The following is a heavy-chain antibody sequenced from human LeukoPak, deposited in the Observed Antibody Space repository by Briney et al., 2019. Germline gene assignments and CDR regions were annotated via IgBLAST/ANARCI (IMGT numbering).Heavy chain of an antibody. V-gene: IGHV4-61*02. Sequence: PSQTLSLTCTVSGGSISSGSYFWNWIRQPAGKGLEWIGRIHTTGSTYYNPSLKSRVTISADTSKNQFSLELSSVTAADTALYYCARRSVVTAINFDTFDIWGQGTMVTVSS. D-gene: IGHD2-21*02. J-gene: IGHJ3*02. CDR2: IHTTGST. CDR3: ARRSVVTAINFDTFDI. CDR1: GGSISSGSYF.